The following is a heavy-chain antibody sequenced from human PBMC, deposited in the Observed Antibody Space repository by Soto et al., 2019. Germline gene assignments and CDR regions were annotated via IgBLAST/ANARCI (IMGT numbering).Heavy chain of an antibody. CDR2: IYYSGST. CDR3: ARVSQKDYVWGSYRGINYGMDV. J-gene: IGHJ6*02. CDR1: GGSVSSGSYY. Sequence: PSETLSLTCTVSGGSVSSGSYYWSWIRQPPGKGLEWIGYIYYSGSTNYNPSLKSRVTISVDTSKNQFSLKLSSVTAADTAVYYCARVSQKDYVWGSYRGINYGMDVWGQGTTVTVSS. D-gene: IGHD3-16*02. V-gene: IGHV4-61*01.